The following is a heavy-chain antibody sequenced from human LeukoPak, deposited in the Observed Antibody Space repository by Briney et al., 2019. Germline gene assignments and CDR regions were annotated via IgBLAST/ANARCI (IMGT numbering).Heavy chain of an antibody. CDR2: INHSGST. D-gene: IGHD5-12*01. J-gene: IGHJ4*02. Sequence: PSETLSLTCAVYGGSFSGYYWSWIRQPPGKGLEWIGEINHSGSTNYNPSLKSRVTISVDTSKNQFSLKLSSVTAADTAVYYCARGLTASGYDTLDYWGQGTLVTVSS. CDR1: GGSFSGYY. CDR3: ARGLTASGYDTLDY. V-gene: IGHV4-34*01.